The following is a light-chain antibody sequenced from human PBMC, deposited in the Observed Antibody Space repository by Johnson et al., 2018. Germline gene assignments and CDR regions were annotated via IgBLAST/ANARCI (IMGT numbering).Light chain of an antibody. CDR1: SYNIGNNY. V-gene: IGLV1-51*02. CDR2: ENN. J-gene: IGLJ1*01. CDR3: GTWDSSLSAGNV. Sequence: QSVLTQPPSVSAAPGQKVTISCSGSSYNIGNNYVSWYQQLPGTAPKLLIYENNKRPSGIPDRFSGSKSGTSATLGITGLQTGDEADYYCGTWDSSLSAGNVFVTGAKVTVL.